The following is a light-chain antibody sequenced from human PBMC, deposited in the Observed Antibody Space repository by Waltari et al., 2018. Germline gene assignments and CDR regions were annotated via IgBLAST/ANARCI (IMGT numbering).Light chain of an antibody. CDR2: GNN. CDR1: TSNIGAGHG. V-gene: IGLV1-40*01. CDR3: QSFDNMLSGGVV. Sequence: QSVLTQSPSVSGTPGQRVTISCSGSTSNIGAGHGVHWYQHLPGTAPKLLIYGNNNRPSGVPDRFSGSKSGTSASLAITGLQADDEADYFCQSFDNMLSGGVVFGGGTKLAVL. J-gene: IGLJ2*01.